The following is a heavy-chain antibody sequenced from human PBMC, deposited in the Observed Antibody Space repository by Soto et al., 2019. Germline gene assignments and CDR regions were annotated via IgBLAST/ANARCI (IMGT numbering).Heavy chain of an antibody. CDR1: GFTFSSYA. Sequence: GGSLRLSCSASGFTFSSYAMHWVRQAPGKGLEYVSAISSNGGSTYYADSVKGRFTISRDNSKNTLYLQMSSLRAEDTAVYYCVKLAAAGSIAVSGTGSDYWGQGT. V-gene: IGHV3-64D*06. CDR3: VKLAAAGSIAVSGTGSDY. D-gene: IGHD6-19*01. CDR2: ISSNGGST. J-gene: IGHJ4*02.